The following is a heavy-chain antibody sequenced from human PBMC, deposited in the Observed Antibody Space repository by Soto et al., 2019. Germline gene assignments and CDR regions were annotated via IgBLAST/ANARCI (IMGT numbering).Heavy chain of an antibody. D-gene: IGHD6-13*01. CDR1: GYTFTSYG. Sequence: QVQLVQSGAEVKKPGASVKVSCKASGYTFTSYGISWVRQAPGQGLEWMGWISAYNGNTNYAQKLQGRVTMTTDTSTRTAYMGMRSLRLNDTAVYYCLGESSSSWHDYWGQGTLVSVSS. CDR3: LGESSSSWHDY. V-gene: IGHV1-18*01. CDR2: ISAYNGNT. J-gene: IGHJ4*02.